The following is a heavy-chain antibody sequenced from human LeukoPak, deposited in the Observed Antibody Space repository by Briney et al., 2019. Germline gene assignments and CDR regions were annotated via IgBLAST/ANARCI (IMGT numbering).Heavy chain of an antibody. CDR3: ARGGGYVLT. D-gene: IGHD5-12*01. CDR1: GGSINRDY. J-gene: IGHJ5*02. V-gene: IGHV4-4*07. CDR2: IHASGST. Sequence: SETLSLTCTVSGGSINRDYWRWIRQPGGKGVEGIGRIHASGSTYYNPSLKSRVNMSGDTCKNHFSLKLSSVTAADTAVYYCARGGGYVLTWRQGTLVIVSS.